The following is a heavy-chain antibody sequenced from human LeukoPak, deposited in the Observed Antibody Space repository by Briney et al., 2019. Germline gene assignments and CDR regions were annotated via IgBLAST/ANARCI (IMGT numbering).Heavy chain of an antibody. Sequence: PGGSLRLSCAASGFTFSRYSMNWVRQAPGKGLEWVSSISSSSSYRYHADSVKGRFTISRNNAKNSLHLQMNSLRAEDTAVYYCMSYAGRSDDYWGQGTLVTVSS. D-gene: IGHD3-16*01. J-gene: IGHJ4*02. V-gene: IGHV3-21*01. CDR1: GFTFSRYS. CDR3: MSYAGRSDDY. CDR2: ISSSSSYR.